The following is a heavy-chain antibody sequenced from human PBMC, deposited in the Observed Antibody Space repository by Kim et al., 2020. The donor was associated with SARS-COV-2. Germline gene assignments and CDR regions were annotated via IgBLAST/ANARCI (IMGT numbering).Heavy chain of an antibody. D-gene: IGHD6-13*01. Sequence: SETLSLTCTVSGGSISSYYWSWIRQPPGKGLEWIGYIYYSGSTNYNPSLKSRVTISVDTSKNQFSLKLSSVTAADTAVYYCARLPGYSSSWFDYWGQGTLVTVSS. CDR3: ARLPGYSSSWFDY. V-gene: IGHV4-59*08. J-gene: IGHJ4*02. CDR2: IYYSGST. CDR1: GGSISSYY.